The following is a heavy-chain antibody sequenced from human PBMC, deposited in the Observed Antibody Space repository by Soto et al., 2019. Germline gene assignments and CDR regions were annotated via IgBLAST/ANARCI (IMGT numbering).Heavy chain of an antibody. Sequence: GASVKVCCKASGFTFTSSAVQWVRQARGQRLEWIGWIVVGSGNTNYAQKFQERVTITRDMSTSTAYMELSSLRSEDTAVYYCAADRPTHYYDSSGLCWGQGTLVTVSS. CDR2: IVVGSGNT. CDR1: GFTFTSSA. V-gene: IGHV1-58*01. J-gene: IGHJ4*02. CDR3: AADRPTHYYDSSGLC. D-gene: IGHD3-22*01.